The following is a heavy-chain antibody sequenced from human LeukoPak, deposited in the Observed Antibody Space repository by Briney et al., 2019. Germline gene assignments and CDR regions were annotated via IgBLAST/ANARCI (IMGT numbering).Heavy chain of an antibody. J-gene: IGHJ4*02. Sequence: SETLSLTCTVSGGSISPYYWSWIRQPPGKGLEGLGYIYYSGNTEYKPSLTRRVAMSVDTSKNQFSLRLSSVTAADTAVYYCATSAASWMFIVYWGQRTLVTVSS. CDR1: GGSISPYY. CDR2: IYYSGNT. CDR3: ATSAASWMFIVY. D-gene: IGHD3-16*01. V-gene: IGHV4-59*01.